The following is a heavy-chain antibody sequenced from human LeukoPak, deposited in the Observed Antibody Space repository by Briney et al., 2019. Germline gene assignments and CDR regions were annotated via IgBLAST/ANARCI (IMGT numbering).Heavy chain of an antibody. CDR3: SEGLQAAGHLAQDS. V-gene: IGHV3-23*01. Sequence: GGSLRLSCEASGLTFDIYSMSWVRQAPGKGREGVADISNSGGITMYADSVKGRFTVSRDNSKNTVYLQMNSLSAEDTAVYCCSEGLQAAGHLAQDSWGQGALVTVSS. CDR1: GLTFDIYS. D-gene: IGHD1-14*01. CDR2: ISNSGGIT. J-gene: IGHJ4*02.